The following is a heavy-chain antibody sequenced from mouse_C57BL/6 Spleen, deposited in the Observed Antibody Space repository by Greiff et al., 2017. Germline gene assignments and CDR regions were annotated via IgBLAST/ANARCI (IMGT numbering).Heavy chain of an antibody. V-gene: IGHV5-4*01. J-gene: IGHJ3*01. CDR2: ISDGGSYT. CDR3: ARDRSFAY. Sequence: EVQLVESGGGLVKPGGSLKLSCAASGFTFSSYAMSWVRQTPEKRLEWVATISDGGSYTYYPDNVKGRFTISRDNAKNNLYLQMSQLKSEDTAMYYCARDRSFAYWGQGTLVTVPA. CDR1: GFTFSSYA.